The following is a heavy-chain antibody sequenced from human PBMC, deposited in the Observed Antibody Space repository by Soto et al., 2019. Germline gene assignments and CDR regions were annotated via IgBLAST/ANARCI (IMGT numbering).Heavy chain of an antibody. CDR1: GFTFDDYA. CDR3: ARAWDYDILTGYFPLPLGMDV. J-gene: IGHJ6*02. CDR2: ISWNSGSI. D-gene: IGHD3-9*01. Sequence: GGSLRLSCAASGFTFDDYAMHWVRQAPGKGLEWVSGISWNSGSIGYADSVKGRFTISRDNAKNSLYLQMNSLRAEDTAVYYCARAWDYDILTGYFPLPLGMDVWGQGTTVTVSS. V-gene: IGHV3-9*01.